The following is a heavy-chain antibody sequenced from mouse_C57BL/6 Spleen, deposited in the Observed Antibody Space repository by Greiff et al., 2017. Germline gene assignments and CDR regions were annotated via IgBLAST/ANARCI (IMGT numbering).Heavy chain of an antibody. D-gene: IGHD1-1*01. CDR3: SSTTGVVGYFDV. CDR1: GYTFTSYW. V-gene: IGHV1-61*01. J-gene: IGHJ1*03. Sequence: VQLQQSGAELVRPGSSVKLSCKASGYTFTSYWMDWVKQRPGQGLEWIGNIYPSASETHYNQKFKDKATLTVDQSSSTAYMQLSSLTSEDSAVYYWSSTTGVVGYFDVWGTGTTVTVSS. CDR2: IYPSASET.